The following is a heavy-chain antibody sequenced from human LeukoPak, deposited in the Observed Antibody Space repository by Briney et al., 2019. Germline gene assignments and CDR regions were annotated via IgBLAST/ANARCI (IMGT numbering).Heavy chain of an antibody. CDR1: GYTFTSYD. CDR2: MNPNSGNT. J-gene: IGHJ6*03. Sequence: ASVKVSCKASGYTFTSYDINWVRQATGQGLEWMGWMNPNSGNTGYAQKFQGRVTITADESTSTAYMELSSLRSEDTAAYYCASEGILTGYFTNYYYYYMDVWGKGTTVTISS. D-gene: IGHD3-9*01. V-gene: IGHV1-8*01. CDR3: ASEGILTGYFTNYYYYYMDV.